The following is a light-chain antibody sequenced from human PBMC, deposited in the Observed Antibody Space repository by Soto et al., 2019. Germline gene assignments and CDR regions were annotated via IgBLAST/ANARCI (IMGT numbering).Light chain of an antibody. CDR2: DAS. V-gene: IGKV3-11*01. CDR3: QHRSNWPLT. J-gene: IGKJ4*01. CDR1: QSVSSY. Sequence: EIVLTPSPATLSLSPGERATLSCRASQSVSSYLGWYQQKPGQAPRLLIYDASNRATGIPARFSGSGSGTDFTLTISSLEPEDFAVYYCQHRSNWPLTFGGGTKVEIK.